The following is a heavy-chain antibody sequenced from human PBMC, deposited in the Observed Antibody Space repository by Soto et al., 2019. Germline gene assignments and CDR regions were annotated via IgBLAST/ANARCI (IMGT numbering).Heavy chain of an antibody. Sequence: EVQLLESGGGLVQPGGSLRLSCAASGFIFSNYAMKWVRQAPGKGLEWVSIISGGGDVTFYADSVKGRFTISRGNSKNTLYLQMSSLRADDTAIYYCTKKITTVRGSDYVMDVWGQGTTVTVSS. D-gene: IGHD3-10*01. CDR2: ISGGGDVT. J-gene: IGHJ6*02. V-gene: IGHV3-23*01. CDR1: GFIFSNYA. CDR3: TKKITTVRGSDYVMDV.